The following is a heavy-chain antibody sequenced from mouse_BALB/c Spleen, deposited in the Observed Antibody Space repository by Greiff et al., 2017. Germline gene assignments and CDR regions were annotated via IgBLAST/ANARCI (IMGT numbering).Heavy chain of an antibody. CDR1: GYTFTSYY. CDR3: TRSSLRYAMDY. CDR2: INPSNGGT. V-gene: IGHV1S81*02. Sequence: QVQLQQSGAELVKPGASVKLSCKASGYTFTSYYMYWVKQRPGQGLEWIGEINPSNGGTNFNEKFKSKATLTVDKSSSTAYMQLSSLTSEDSAVYYCTRSSLRYAMDYWGQGTSVTVSS. D-gene: IGHD6-5*01. J-gene: IGHJ4*01.